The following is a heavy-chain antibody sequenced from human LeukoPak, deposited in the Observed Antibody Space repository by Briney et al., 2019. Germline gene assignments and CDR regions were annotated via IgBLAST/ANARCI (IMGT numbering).Heavy chain of an antibody. D-gene: IGHD5-12*01. CDR3: ARDLGVDGYNYY. CDR2: ISSSSSYI. Sequence: GGSLRLSCAASGFTFSSYSMNWVRQAPGKGLEWVSSISSSSSYIYYADSVKGRFTIFRDNAKNSLFLQMDSLRVEDTAVYYCARDLGVDGYNYYWGQGTLVTVSS. CDR1: GFTFSSYS. V-gene: IGHV3-21*01. J-gene: IGHJ4*02.